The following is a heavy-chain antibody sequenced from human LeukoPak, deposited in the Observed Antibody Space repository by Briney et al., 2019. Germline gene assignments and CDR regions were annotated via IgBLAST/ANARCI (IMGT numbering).Heavy chain of an antibody. CDR2: IKQDGSEK. J-gene: IGHJ6*02. D-gene: IGHD1-26*01. V-gene: IGHV3-7*01. CDR1: GFTFSSYW. CDR3: ARDRMGAGYYYYGMDV. Sequence: PGGSLRLSCAASGFTFSSYWMSWVRQAPGKGLEWVANIKQDGSEKYYVDSVKGRFTISRDNAKNSLYLQMNSLRAEDTAVYYCARDRMGAGYYYYGMDVWGQGTTVTVSS.